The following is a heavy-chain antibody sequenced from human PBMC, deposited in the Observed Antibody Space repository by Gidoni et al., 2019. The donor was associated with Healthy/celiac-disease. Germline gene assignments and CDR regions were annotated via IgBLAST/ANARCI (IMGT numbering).Heavy chain of an antibody. CDR1: CGSISSSSYY. D-gene: IGHD3-10*01. CDR2: VYYSGST. Sequence: QLQLQESGPGLVKPSETLSLTGTVACGSISSSSYYWGWISQPPGKGLEWIWSVYYSGSTYYNPYLKSRVTISVDTSKNQFSLKLSSVTAADTAVYYCARHYEYYYGSGSYLFDYWGQGTLVTVSS. V-gene: IGHV4-39*01. J-gene: IGHJ4*02. CDR3: ARHYEYYYGSGSYLFDY.